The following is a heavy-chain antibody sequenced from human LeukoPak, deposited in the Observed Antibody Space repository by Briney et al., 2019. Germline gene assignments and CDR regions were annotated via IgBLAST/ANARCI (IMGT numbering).Heavy chain of an antibody. CDR3: ARILDSAWGELGY. CDR1: GFIFKTYG. J-gene: IGHJ4*02. Sequence: GGSLRLSCAASGFIFKTYGMHWVRQAPGKGLEWVAFIRYDGSNKYYADSVKGRFTISRDNSKNTLYLQMNSLRAEDTAVYYCARILDSAWGELGYWGQGTLVAVSS. CDR2: IRYDGSNK. V-gene: IGHV3-30*02. D-gene: IGHD6-19*01.